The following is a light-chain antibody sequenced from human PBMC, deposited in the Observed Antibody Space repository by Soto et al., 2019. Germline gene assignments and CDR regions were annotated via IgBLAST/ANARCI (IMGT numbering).Light chain of an antibody. CDR3: QEYNKWWT. CDR1: QSVSSN. CDR2: GAS. Sequence: EILMTQSPATLSVSPGERATLSCRASQSVSSNVAWYQQKPGQAPRLLIYGASTRATGIPARFSGSGSGTEFTLTISTLQSEDFAVYYCQEYNKWWTFGQGTKVEIK. J-gene: IGKJ1*01. V-gene: IGKV3-15*01.